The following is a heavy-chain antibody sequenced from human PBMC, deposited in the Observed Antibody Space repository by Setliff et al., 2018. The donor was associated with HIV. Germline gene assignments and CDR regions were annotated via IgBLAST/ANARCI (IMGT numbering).Heavy chain of an antibody. J-gene: IGHJ1*01. CDR3: AKWGLFWH. CDR2: GYTKTDGGTT. CDR1: GFTFSNAW. V-gene: IGHV3-15*07. D-gene: IGHD7-27*01. Sequence: GGSLRLSCAASGFTFSNAWMDWVRQAPGKGLEWVGRGYTKTDGGTTDYAAPVKGRFTISRDDSKNTLYLQLNSLKIEDTAVYYCAKWGLFWHWGQGTQVTVSS.